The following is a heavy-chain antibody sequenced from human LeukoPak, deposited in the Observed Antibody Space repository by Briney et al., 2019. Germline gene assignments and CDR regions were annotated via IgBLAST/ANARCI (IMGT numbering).Heavy chain of an antibody. J-gene: IGHJ5*02. CDR2: IYHSGST. CDR1: GGSISSSNW. Sequence: PSGTLSLTCAVSGGSISSSNWWSWVRQPPGKGLEWIGEIYHSGSTNYNPSLKSRVTISVDKSKNQFSLKLSSVTAADTAVYYCARVGDVLLWFGELSSNWFDPWGQGTLVTVSS. V-gene: IGHV4-4*02. D-gene: IGHD3-10*01. CDR3: ARVGDVLLWFGELSSNWFDP.